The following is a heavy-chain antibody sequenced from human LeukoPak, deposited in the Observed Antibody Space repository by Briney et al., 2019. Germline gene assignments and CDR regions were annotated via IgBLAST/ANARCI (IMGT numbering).Heavy chain of an antibody. D-gene: IGHD3-10*01. J-gene: IGHJ5*02. Sequence: PSETLSLTCTVSGGSISSSSYYWGWIRQPPGKGLEWIGTVYYSGSAFYNPSLKSRVTISIDTSENQFSLKVTSVTAADTAVYYCARIRLGFGPDQWGQGTLLTVSA. V-gene: IGHV4-39*07. CDR2: VYYSGSA. CDR1: GGSISSSSYY. CDR3: ARIRLGFGPDQ.